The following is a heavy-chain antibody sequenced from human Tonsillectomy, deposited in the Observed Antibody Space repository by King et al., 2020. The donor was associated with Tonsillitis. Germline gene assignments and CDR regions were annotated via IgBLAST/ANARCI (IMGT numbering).Heavy chain of an antibody. CDR2: IYYSGST. J-gene: IGHJ4*02. CDR1: GGSISSVGYY. CDR3: ARVGGWYRMFDY. Sequence: VQLQESGPGLVKPSQTLSLTCTVSGGSISSVGYYWSWIRQHPGKGLEWIGYIYYSGSTYHNPSLKSRLTISVDTSKNQFSLRLNSVTAADPAVYYGARVGGWYRMFDYWGQGTLVTVSS. D-gene: IGHD6-19*01. V-gene: IGHV4-31*03.